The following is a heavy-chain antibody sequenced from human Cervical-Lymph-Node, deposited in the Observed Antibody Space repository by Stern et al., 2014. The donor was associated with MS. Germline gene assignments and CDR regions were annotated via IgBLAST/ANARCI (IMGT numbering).Heavy chain of an antibody. J-gene: IGHJ4*02. V-gene: IGHV4-59*01. CDR1: GGSISSYY. Sequence: QEQLQESGPGLVKPSETLSLTCTVSGGSISSYYWSWIRPPPGKGLAWIGYIYYSGSTNYNPSLKSRVTISVDTSKNQFSLKLSSVTAADTAVYYCATKKRNGFFDYWGQGTLVTVSS. D-gene: IGHD3-3*01. CDR3: ATKKRNGFFDY. CDR2: IYYSGST.